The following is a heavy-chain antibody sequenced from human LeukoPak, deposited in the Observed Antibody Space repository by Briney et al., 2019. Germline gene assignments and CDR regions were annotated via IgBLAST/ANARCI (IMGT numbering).Heavy chain of an antibody. CDR1: GYTFTSYG. CDR3: AXXXXXDXVVVPAAIIACDY. D-gene: IGHD2-2*01. V-gene: IGHV1-18*01. Sequence: GASVKVSCKASGYTFTSYGISWVRQAPGQGLEWMGWISAYNGNTNYAQKLQGRVTMTTDTSTSTAYMELRSLRSDDTAVYYCAXXXXXDXVVVPAAIIACDYWGQGTLVTVSS. J-gene: IGHJ4*02. CDR2: ISAYNGNT.